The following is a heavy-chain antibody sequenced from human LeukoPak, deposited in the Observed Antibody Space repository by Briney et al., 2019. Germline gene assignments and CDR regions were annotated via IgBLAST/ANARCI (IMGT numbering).Heavy chain of an antibody. CDR2: INPSGGST. CDR3: AREYCSSTSCYPNWFDP. CDR1: GYTFTSYY. Sequence: ASVKVSCKASGYTFTSYYMHWVRQAPGQGLEWMGIINPSGGSTSYAQKFQGRVTMTRDTSTSTAYMELSSLRSEDTAVYYCAREYCSSTSCYPNWFDPWGQGTLVTVPS. J-gene: IGHJ5*02. D-gene: IGHD2-2*01. V-gene: IGHV1-46*01.